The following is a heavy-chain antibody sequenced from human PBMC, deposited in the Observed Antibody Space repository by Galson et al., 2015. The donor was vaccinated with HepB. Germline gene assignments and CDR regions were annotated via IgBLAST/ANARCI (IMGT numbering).Heavy chain of an antibody. CDR2: IIPIFGTA. J-gene: IGHJ6*03. Sequence: SVKVSCKASGGTFSSYAISWVRQAPGQGLEWMGGIIPIFGTANYAQKFQGRVTITADESTSTAYMELSSLRSEDTAVYYCASYKSPLPAGYYYYMDVWGKGTTVTVSS. CDR3: ASYKSPLPAGYYYYMDV. CDR1: GGTFSSYA. V-gene: IGHV1-69*13. D-gene: IGHD1-1*01.